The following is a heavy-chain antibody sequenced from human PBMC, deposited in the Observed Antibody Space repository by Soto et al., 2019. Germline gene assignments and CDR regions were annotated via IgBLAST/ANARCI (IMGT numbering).Heavy chain of an antibody. CDR1: GYSFTSYW. V-gene: IGHV5-51*01. Sequence: GESLKISCKGSGYSFTSYWIGWVRQMPGKGLEWMGIIYPGDSDTRYSPSFQGQVTISADKSISTAYLQWSSLKASDTAMYYCARHGYTAMFYSSYAMDVWGQGTTVTVSS. J-gene: IGHJ6*02. CDR2: IYPGDSDT. D-gene: IGHD5-18*01. CDR3: ARHGYTAMFYSSYAMDV.